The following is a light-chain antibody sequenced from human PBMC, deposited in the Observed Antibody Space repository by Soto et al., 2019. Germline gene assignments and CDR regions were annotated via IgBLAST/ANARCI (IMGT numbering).Light chain of an antibody. CDR2: DAS. Sequence: DIQMTQSPSTLSASVGDTVTITCRARRTISGWLAWYQQRPGKAPNLLLFDASTLESGVPSRFSGSGSGTTFTLTISSLQSDDFATYYCLQYNGYYRTFGQGTKVDIK. CDR1: RTISGW. V-gene: IGKV1-5*01. J-gene: IGKJ1*01. CDR3: LQYNGYYRT.